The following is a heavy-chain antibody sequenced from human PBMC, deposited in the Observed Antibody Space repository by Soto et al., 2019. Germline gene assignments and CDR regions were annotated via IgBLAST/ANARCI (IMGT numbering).Heavy chain of an antibody. CDR1: GFTFSSYG. Sequence: GGSLRLSCAASGFTFSSYGMHWVRQAPGKGLEWVAVISYDGSNKYYADSVKGRFTISRDNSKNTLYLQMNSLRAEDTAVYYCAKDFKGWGVVYYYYGMDVWGQGTTVTVSS. J-gene: IGHJ6*02. CDR3: AKDFKGWGVVYYYYGMDV. CDR2: ISYDGSNK. D-gene: IGHD3-10*01. V-gene: IGHV3-30*18.